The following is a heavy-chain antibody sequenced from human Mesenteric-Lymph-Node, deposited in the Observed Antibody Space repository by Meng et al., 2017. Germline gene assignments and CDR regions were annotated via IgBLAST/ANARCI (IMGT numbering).Heavy chain of an antibody. D-gene: IGHD1-1*01. CDR1: GDSIRSDIW. Sequence: QLQGSGPGLVKPSGTPSLTCTAFGDSIRSDIWWSWVRQPPGKGLEWIGEVYHRGDTNYNPSLKSRVVISVDRSKNQFSLNLSSVTAADTAVYYCGRDQGRQLINHWGQGTLVTVSS. V-gene: IGHV4-4*02. CDR3: GRDQGRQLINH. CDR2: VYHRGDT. J-gene: IGHJ4*02.